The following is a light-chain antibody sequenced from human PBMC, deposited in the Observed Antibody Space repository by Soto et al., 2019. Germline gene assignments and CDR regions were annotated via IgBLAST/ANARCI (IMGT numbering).Light chain of an antibody. J-gene: IGLJ3*02. Sequence: QSALTQPASVSGSPGQSITISCTGTSSDVGGYNYVSWYQQNPGKAPKLMIYDVSNRPSGVSNRFSGSKSGNMASLTISGLQAEDEADYYCSSYAGDSAWVFGGGTKVPS. V-gene: IGLV2-14*01. CDR1: SSDVGGYNY. CDR2: DVS. CDR3: SSYAGDSAWV.